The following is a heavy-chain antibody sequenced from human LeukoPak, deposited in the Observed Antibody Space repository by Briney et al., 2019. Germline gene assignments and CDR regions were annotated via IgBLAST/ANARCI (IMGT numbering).Heavy chain of an antibody. D-gene: IGHD3-10*01. CDR2: IIPILGIA. CDR1: GGTFSSYT. J-gene: IGHJ4*02. V-gene: IGHV1-69*02. CDR3: ARVMGGSGSRFDY. Sequence: SVKVSCKASGGTFSSYTISWVRQAPGQGLEWMGRIIPILGIANYAQKFQGRVTITADKSTSTAYMELSSLRSEDTAVYYCARVMGGSGSRFDYWGQGTLVTVSS.